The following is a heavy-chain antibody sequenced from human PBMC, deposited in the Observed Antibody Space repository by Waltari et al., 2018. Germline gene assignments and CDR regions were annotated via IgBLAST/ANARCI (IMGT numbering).Heavy chain of an antibody. CDR2: IRYDGXXK. CDR1: GFTFSSYG. V-gene: IGHV3-30*02. CDR3: AXAQSAVTDHXPFDY. Sequence: QVQLVESGGGVVQPGGSLRLSCAASGFTFSSYGMPWVRQAPGKGLEWVAFIRYDGXXKYYADSVXGRFXISRDNSKNTLYLXMNSLRAEDTAVYYCAXAQSAVTDHXPFDYWGQGTXVTVSS. J-gene: IGHJ4*02. D-gene: IGHD5-18*01.